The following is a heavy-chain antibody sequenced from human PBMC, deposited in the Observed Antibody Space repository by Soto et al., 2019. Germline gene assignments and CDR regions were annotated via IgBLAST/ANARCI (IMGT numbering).Heavy chain of an antibody. Sequence: SETLSLTCTVSGGSISSGDYYWSWIRQPPGKGLEWIGYIYYSGSTYYNPSLKSRVTISVDTSKNQFSLKLSSVTAADTAVYYCAREGSAVWFGELLGDVWGQGTTVTVSS. CDR1: GGSISSGDYY. V-gene: IGHV4-30-4*01. J-gene: IGHJ6*02. CDR3: AREGSAVWFGELLGDV. D-gene: IGHD3-10*01. CDR2: IYYSGST.